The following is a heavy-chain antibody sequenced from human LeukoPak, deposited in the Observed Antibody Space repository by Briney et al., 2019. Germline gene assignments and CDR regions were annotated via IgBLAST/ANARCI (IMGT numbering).Heavy chain of an antibody. J-gene: IGHJ4*02. CDR2: IYHSGST. CDR1: GGSISSSSYY. Sequence: SETLSLTCTVSGGSISSSSYYWGWIRQPPGKGLEWIGSIYHSGSTYYNPSLKSRVTISVDTSKNQFSLKLSSVTAADTAVYYCARVRSYGDYPLGYWGQGTPVTVSS. D-gene: IGHD4-17*01. CDR3: ARVRSYGDYPLGY. V-gene: IGHV4-39*07.